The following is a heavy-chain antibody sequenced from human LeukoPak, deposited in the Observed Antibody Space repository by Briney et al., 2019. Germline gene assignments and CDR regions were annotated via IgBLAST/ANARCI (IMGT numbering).Heavy chain of an antibody. J-gene: IGHJ2*01. CDR2: ISGSGGST. V-gene: IGHV3-23*01. Sequence: GGSLRLSCAASGFTFSSYAMSWVRQAPGKGLEWVPAISGSGGSTYYADSVKGRFTISRDNSKNTLYLQMNSLRAEDTAVYYCAKAGYYDSSGRTYFDLWGRGTLVTVSS. CDR1: GFTFSSYA. CDR3: AKAGYYDSSGRTYFDL. D-gene: IGHD3-22*01.